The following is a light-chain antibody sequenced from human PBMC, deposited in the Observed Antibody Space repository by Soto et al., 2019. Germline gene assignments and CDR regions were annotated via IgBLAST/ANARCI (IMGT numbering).Light chain of an antibody. Sequence: QSVLTQPHSASGTPGQRVTISCSGSSSNIGTSSVHWFQQLPGTAPKLLISTTNQRPSGVPERFSGSKSGTSASLAISGLHSEDEADYYCAAWDDSLNGHVLGTGTKVTVL. V-gene: IGLV1-44*01. CDR2: TTN. CDR3: AAWDDSLNGHV. J-gene: IGLJ1*01. CDR1: SSNIGTSS.